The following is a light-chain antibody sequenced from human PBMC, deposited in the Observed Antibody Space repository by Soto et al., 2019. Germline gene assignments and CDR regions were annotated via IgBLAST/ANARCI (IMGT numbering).Light chain of an antibody. V-gene: IGLV2-14*01. CDR2: EVS. CDR1: SSDVGGHNH. CDR3: SSYTSSNTWV. J-gene: IGLJ3*02. Sequence: QPVLTQPASVSGSPGQSITISCTGTSSDVGGHNHVSWYQQHPGKAPKLMIYEVSNRPSGVSIRFSGSKSGNTASLTISGLQAEDEAEYHCSSYTSSNTWVFGGGTKLTVL.